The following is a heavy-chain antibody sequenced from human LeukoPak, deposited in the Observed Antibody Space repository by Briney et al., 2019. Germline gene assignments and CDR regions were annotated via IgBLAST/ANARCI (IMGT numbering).Heavy chain of an antibody. J-gene: IGHJ4*02. CDR2: IRYDGSNK. V-gene: IGHV3-30*02. D-gene: IGHD6-13*01. Sequence: GGSLRLSCAVSGFTFSSYGMHWVRQAPGEGLEWVAFIRYDGSNKYYADSVKGRFTISRDNSKNTLYLQMNSLRAEDTAVYYCAKFASSWYSADYFDYWGQGTLVTVSS. CDR1: GFTFSSYG. CDR3: AKFASSWYSADYFDY.